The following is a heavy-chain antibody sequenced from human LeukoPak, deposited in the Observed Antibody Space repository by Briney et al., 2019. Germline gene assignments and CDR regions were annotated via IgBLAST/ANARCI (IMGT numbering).Heavy chain of an antibody. D-gene: IGHD3-10*01. V-gene: IGHV3-66*01. CDR3: ASQLWLDY. Sequence: GVSLRLSCAVSGFTVSSNYMSWVRQGPGKGLEWVSVIYSGGSTYYADSVKGRFTISRDNSKNTLYLQMNSLRAEDTAVYYCASQLWLDYWGQGTLVTVSS. CDR1: GFTVSSNY. CDR2: IYSGGST. J-gene: IGHJ4*02.